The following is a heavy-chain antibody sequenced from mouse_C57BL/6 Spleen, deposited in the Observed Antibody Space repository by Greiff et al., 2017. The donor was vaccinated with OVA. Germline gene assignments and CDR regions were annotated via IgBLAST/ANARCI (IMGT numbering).Heavy chain of an antibody. D-gene: IGHD1-1*01. V-gene: IGHV1-64*01. CDR3: ARSGYYGSSKGYFDV. Sequence: VQLQQPGAELVKPGASVKLSCKASGYTFTSYWMHCVKQRPGQGLEWIGMIHPNSGSTNYNEKFKSKATLTVDKSSSTAYMQLSSLTSEDSAVYYCARSGYYGSSKGYFDVWGTGTTVTVSS. J-gene: IGHJ1*03. CDR1: GYTFTSYW. CDR2: IHPNSGST.